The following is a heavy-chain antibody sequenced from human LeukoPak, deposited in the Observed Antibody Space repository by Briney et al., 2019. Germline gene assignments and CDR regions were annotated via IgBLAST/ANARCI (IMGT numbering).Heavy chain of an antibody. D-gene: IGHD3-10*01. CDR3: ARSGAIYGSGSYYSAAFDI. Sequence: SVKVSCKASGGTFSSYAISWVRQAPGQGLEWMGGIIPIFGTANYAQKFQGRVTITADESTTTAYMELSSLRSEDRAVYYCARSGAIYGSGSYYSAAFDIWGQGRMVTVSS. V-gene: IGHV1-69*13. J-gene: IGHJ3*02. CDR1: GGTFSSYA. CDR2: IIPIFGTA.